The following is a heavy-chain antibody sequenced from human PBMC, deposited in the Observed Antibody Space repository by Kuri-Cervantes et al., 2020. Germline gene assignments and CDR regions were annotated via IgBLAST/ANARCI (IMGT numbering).Heavy chain of an antibody. CDR3: AREGGMVRGVRPYYFYMDV. Sequence: GSLRLSCAVYGGSFSGYYWSWIRQPPGKGLEWIGEINHSGSTNYNPSLKSRVTIPVDTSKNQLSLKLNSVIAADTAVYYCAREGGMVRGVRPYYFYMDVWGKGTTVTVSS. CDR2: INHSGST. J-gene: IGHJ6*03. D-gene: IGHD3-10*01. CDR1: GGSFSGYY. V-gene: IGHV4-34*01.